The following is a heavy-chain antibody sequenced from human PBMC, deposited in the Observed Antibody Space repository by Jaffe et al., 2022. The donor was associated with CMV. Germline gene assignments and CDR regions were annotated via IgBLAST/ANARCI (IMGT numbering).Heavy chain of an antibody. J-gene: IGHJ4*02. CDR1: GGSFSGYY. V-gene: IGHV4-34*01. Sequence: QVQLQQWGAGLLKPSETLSLTCAVYGGSFSGYYWSWIRQPPGKGLEWIGEINHSGSTNYNPSLKSRVTISVDTSKNQFSLKLSSVTAADTAVYYCARMSKESYYEVGYFDYWGQGTLVTVSS. CDR3: ARMSKESYYEVGYFDY. D-gene: IGHD1-26*01. CDR2: INHSGST.